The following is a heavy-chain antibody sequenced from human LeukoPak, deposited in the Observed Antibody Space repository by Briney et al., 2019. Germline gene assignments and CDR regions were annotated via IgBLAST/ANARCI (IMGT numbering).Heavy chain of an antibody. Sequence: SETLSLTCTVSSGSVSGYYWSWIRQPAGKGLEWIGRIYTNGSTNYNPSLKSRVTMSEDTSKNHFSLKLNSVTAADTAVYYCARAGTTVPLYYFDYWGQGTLVTVSS. CDR2: IYTNGST. CDR1: SGSVSGYY. CDR3: ARAGTTVPLYYFDY. D-gene: IGHD4-17*01. J-gene: IGHJ4*02. V-gene: IGHV4-4*07.